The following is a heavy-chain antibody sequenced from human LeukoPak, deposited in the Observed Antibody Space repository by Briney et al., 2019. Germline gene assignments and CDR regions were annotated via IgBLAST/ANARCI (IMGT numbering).Heavy chain of an antibody. Sequence: SETLSLTCAVYIDSFSNYHWDWIRQTPAKGMEWIGEVNESGGTNISPSLRSRVILSVDTSKNQFSLKLISVTVADTAIYYCARGQGATVPRVGKNWFDPWGQGTRVTVSS. J-gene: IGHJ5*02. D-gene: IGHD1-26*01. CDR3: ARGQGATVPRVGKNWFDP. CDR1: IDSFSNYH. CDR2: VNESGGT. V-gene: IGHV4-34*01.